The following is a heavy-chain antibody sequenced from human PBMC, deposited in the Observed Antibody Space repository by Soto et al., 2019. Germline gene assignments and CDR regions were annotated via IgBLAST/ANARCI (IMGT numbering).Heavy chain of an antibody. CDR3: ARYSSNWFQTEGMDV. Sequence: TPFPPPPVSWGSLSSFYWELIRRPPGKGLEWIGRIDASGNSNYNPSLKSRVTMSVDTSKKQFSLKVTSVTAADTAVYYCARYSSNWFQTEGMDVWGQGTTVTVSS. J-gene: IGHJ6*02. V-gene: IGHV4-4*07. CDR2: IDASGNS. CDR1: WGSLSSFY. D-gene: IGHD6-13*01.